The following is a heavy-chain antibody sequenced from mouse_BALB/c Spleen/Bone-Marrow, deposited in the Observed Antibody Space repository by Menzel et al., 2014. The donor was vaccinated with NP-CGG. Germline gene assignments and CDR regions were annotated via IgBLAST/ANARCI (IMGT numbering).Heavy chain of an antibody. D-gene: IGHD4-1*01. J-gene: IGHJ4*01. CDR1: GYTFSSYW. V-gene: IGHV1-9*01. Sequence: VQLQESGAELMKPGASVKISCKATGYTFSSYWIERVKQRPGHGLEWIGEILPGSGNIYFNEKFKGRATFTADTSSTTAYMQLSSLTSEDSDVYYCARGDWDFAMDYWGQGTSVTVSS. CDR3: ARGDWDFAMDY. CDR2: ILPGSGNI.